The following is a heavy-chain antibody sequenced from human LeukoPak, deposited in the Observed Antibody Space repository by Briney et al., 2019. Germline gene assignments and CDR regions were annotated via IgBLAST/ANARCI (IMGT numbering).Heavy chain of an antibody. D-gene: IGHD4-17*01. CDR2: IIPILGIA. Sequence: SVKVSCKASGGTFSSYTISWVRQAPGQGLEWMGRIIPILGIANYAQKFQGRVTITADKFTSTAYMELSSLRSEDTAVYYCARDMGGDSTRFAFDIWGQGTMVTVSS. J-gene: IGHJ3*02. CDR1: GGTFSSYT. V-gene: IGHV1-69*04. CDR3: ARDMGGDSTRFAFDI.